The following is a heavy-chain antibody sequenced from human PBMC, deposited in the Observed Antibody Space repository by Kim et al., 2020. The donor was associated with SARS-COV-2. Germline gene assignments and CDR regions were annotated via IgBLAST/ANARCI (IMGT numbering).Heavy chain of an antibody. V-gene: IGHV4-39*07. Sequence: YHPSLNSRATISVDTSKTQFSLKLSSVTAADTAVYYCASSRRRGYIYFDCWGQGTLVTVSS. D-gene: IGHD6-13*01. J-gene: IGHJ4*02. CDR3: ASSRRRGYIYFDC.